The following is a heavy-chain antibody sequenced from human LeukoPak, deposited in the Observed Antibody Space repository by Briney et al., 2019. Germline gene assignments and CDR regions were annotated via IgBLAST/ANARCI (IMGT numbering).Heavy chain of an antibody. D-gene: IGHD5-24*01. CDR1: GGSISNYY. CDR2: ISYSGTT. Sequence: SETLSLTCTVSGGSISNYYWSWIRQPPGKGLEWIGYISYSGTTNYNPSLKSRVTMSVDTSKSQFSLKLNSVTAADTAVYYCARDQRDGYNSFYYFDYWGQGTLVTVSS. CDR3: ARDQRDGYNSFYYFDY. J-gene: IGHJ4*02. V-gene: IGHV4-59*12.